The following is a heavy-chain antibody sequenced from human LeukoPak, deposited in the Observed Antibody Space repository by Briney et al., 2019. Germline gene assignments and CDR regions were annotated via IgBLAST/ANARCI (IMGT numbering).Heavy chain of an antibody. D-gene: IGHD3-10*01. V-gene: IGHV4-59*01. J-gene: IGHJ4*02. Sequence: SETLSLTCTVSGGSISSYYWSWIRQPAGKGLEWIGYIYYSGSTNYNPSLKSRVTISVDTSKNQFSLKLSSVTAADTAVYYCARVDLSLPGIFDYWGQGTLVTVSS. CDR3: ARVDLSLPGIFDY. CDR1: GGSISSYY. CDR2: IYYSGST.